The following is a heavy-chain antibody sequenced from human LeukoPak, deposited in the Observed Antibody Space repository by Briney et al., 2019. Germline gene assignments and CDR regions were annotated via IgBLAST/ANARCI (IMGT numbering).Heavy chain of an antibody. CDR3: AREGCSSTSCSPRNWFDP. Sequence: GGSLRLSCAASRFTFSNFAMSWVRQAPGKGLEWVSAISGSGGSTYYADSVKGRFTISRDNSKNALFLQMNSLRAEDTAVYYCAREGCSSTSCSPRNWFDPWGQGTLVTVSS. J-gene: IGHJ5*02. V-gene: IGHV3-23*01. D-gene: IGHD2-2*01. CDR2: ISGSGGST. CDR1: RFTFSNFA.